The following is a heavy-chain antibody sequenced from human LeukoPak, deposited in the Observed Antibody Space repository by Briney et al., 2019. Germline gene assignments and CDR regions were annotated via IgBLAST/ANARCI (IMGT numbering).Heavy chain of an antibody. CDR2: MNPNSGNT. CDR1: GYTFTSYD. V-gene: IGHV1-8*01. J-gene: IGHJ4*02. CDR3: ARGDIAVAGNLY. Sequence: ASVKVSCKASGYTFTSYDINWVRQATGQGLEWMGWMNPNSGNTGHAQKFQGRVTMTRNTSISTAYMELSSLRSEDTAVYYCARGDIAVAGNLYWGQGTLVTVSS. D-gene: IGHD6-19*01.